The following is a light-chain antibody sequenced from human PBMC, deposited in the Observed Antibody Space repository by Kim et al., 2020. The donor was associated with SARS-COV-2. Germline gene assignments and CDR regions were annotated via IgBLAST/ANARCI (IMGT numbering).Light chain of an antibody. V-gene: IGLV1-40*01. Sequence: QRVTSSGTGTSSNIGAVYDVHWYQHLPGTAPKLLIYGASNRPSGVPDRFSGSKSGTSASLAITGLQGDDEADYYCQSYDSSLSGWVFGGGTKVTVL. CDR3: QSYDSSLSGWV. J-gene: IGLJ3*02. CDR2: GAS. CDR1: SSNIGAVYD.